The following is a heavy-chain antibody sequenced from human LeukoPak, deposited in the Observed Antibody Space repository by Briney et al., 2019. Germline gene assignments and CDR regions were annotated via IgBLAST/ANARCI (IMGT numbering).Heavy chain of an antibody. CDR2: VYYSGNA. Sequence: SETLSLTCTVSGGSISDSSYYWGWIRQPPGKGLEWIGTVYYSGNAYYNPSLKSRVAISVDTSKNQFSLKLSSVTAADTAVYYCARDIQMSYSSGWWNYYYGMDVWGQGTTVTVSS. J-gene: IGHJ6*02. V-gene: IGHV4-39*07. CDR3: ARDIQMSYSSGWWNYYYGMDV. D-gene: IGHD6-19*01. CDR1: GGSISDSSYY.